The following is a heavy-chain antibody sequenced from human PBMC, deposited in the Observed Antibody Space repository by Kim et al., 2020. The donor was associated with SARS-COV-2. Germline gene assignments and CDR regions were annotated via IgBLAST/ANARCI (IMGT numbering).Heavy chain of an antibody. V-gene: IGHV3-23*03. D-gene: IGHD3-10*01. J-gene: IGHJ6*01. CDR2: ISNDDSST. Sequence: GGSLRLSCAASGFTFNNYAINWVRQAPGKGLEWVAIISNDDSSTYYVDSVKGRFTISRDNSKNTLYLHMSSLRTDDTALYYCATDPAHRLASSYYYRLDV. CDR1: GFTFNNYA. CDR3: ATDPAHRLASSYYYRLDV.